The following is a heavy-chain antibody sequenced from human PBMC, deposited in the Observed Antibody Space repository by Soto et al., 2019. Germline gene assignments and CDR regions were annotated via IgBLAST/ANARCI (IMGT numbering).Heavy chain of an antibody. CDR2: IIPIFGTA. Sequence: SVKVSCKASGGTFSSYAISWVRQAPGQGLEWMGGIIPIFGTANYAQKFQGRVTITADESTSTAYMELSSLRSEDTAVYYCARADCSSTSCYQFDWFDPWGQGTLVTVSS. CDR3: ARADCSSTSCYQFDWFDP. CDR1: GGTFSSYA. J-gene: IGHJ5*02. D-gene: IGHD2-2*01. V-gene: IGHV1-69*13.